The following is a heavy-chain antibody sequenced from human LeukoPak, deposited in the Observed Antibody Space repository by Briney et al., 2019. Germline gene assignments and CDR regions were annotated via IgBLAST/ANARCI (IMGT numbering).Heavy chain of an antibody. CDR3: ARSLYGVRVNSMDV. Sequence: GASVKVSCKASGYTFTSYDINWVRQATGQGLEWMGWISAYNGNTNYAQKLQGRVTMTTDTSTSTAYMELRSLRSDDTAVYYCARSLYGVRVNSMDVWGQGTTVTVSS. CDR2: ISAYNGNT. CDR1: GYTFTSYD. D-gene: IGHD3-10*01. V-gene: IGHV1-18*01. J-gene: IGHJ6*02.